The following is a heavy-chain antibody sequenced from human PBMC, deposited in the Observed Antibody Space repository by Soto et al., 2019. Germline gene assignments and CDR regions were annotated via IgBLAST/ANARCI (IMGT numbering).Heavy chain of an antibody. CDR2: ISGSGGST. CDR1: GFTFSSYA. V-gene: IGHV3-23*01. D-gene: IGHD3-22*01. J-gene: IGHJ4*02. Sequence: EVQLLESGGGLVQPGGSLRLSCAASGFTFSSYAMSWVRQAPGKGLEWVSAISGSGGSTYYADSVKGRFTISRDTSKNTLYLQMNSLRAEDTAVYYCAKDYYDSSGYSGYWGQGTLVTVSS. CDR3: AKDYYDSSGYSGY.